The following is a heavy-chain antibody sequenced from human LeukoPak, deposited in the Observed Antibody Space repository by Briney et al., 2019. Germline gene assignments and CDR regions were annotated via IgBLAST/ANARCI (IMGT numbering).Heavy chain of an antibody. CDR1: GFTFSSYG. J-gene: IGHJ3*02. V-gene: IGHV3-30*02. CDR3: SSVVVVPAATRGDAFDI. D-gene: IGHD2-2*01. Sequence: PGGSLRLSCAASGFTFSSYGMHWVRQAPGKGLEWVAFIRYDGSNKYYADSVKGRFTISRDNSKNTLYLQMNSLRAEDTAVYYCSSVVVVPAATRGDAFDIWGQGTMVTVSS. CDR2: IRYDGSNK.